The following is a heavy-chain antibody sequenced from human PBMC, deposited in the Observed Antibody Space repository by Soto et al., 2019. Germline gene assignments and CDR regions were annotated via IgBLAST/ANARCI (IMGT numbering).Heavy chain of an antibody. D-gene: IGHD3-16*01. CDR2: IIPILGIA. V-gene: IGHV1-69*02. Sequence: GASVKVSCKASGGTFSSYTISWVRQAPGQGLEWMGRIIPILGIANYAQKFQGRVTITADKSTSTAYMELSSLRSEDTAVYYCARGNRKLTHMIQPFDYWGQGTLVTGSS. CDR1: GGTFSSYT. J-gene: IGHJ4*02. CDR3: ARGNRKLTHMIQPFDY.